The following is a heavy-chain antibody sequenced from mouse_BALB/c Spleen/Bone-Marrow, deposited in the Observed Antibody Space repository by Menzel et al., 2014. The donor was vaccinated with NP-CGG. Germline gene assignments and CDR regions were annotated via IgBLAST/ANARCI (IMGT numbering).Heavy chain of an antibody. D-gene: IGHD1-1*01. V-gene: IGHV7-3*02. J-gene: IGHJ3*01. CDR1: GFTFTDYY. CDR2: IRNKANGYTT. CDR3: ARDMSSVLRYRPWFAY. Sequence: EVHLVESGGGLVQPGGSLRLSCATSGFTFTDYYMSWVRQPPGKALEWVGFIRNKANGYTTEYSASVKGRFTISRDNSQSILYLQMNTLRVEDSATYYCARDMSSVLRYRPWFAYWGQGTLVTVSA.